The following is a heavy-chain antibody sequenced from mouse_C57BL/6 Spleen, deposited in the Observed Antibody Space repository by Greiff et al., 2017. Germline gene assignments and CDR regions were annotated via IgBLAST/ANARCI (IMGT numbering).Heavy chain of an antibody. J-gene: IGHJ1*03. CDR1: GYTFTSYW. V-gene: IGHV1-74*01. D-gene: IGHD3-1*01. CDR2: LHPSDSDT. CDR3: AISGPHWYFDV. Sequence: QVQLQQPGAELVKPGASVKVSCKASGYTFTSYWMHWVKPRPGQGLEWIGRLHPSDSDTNYNQKFKGKATLTVDKSSSTAYMQLSSLTSEDSAVYYCAISGPHWYFDVWGTGTTVTVSS.